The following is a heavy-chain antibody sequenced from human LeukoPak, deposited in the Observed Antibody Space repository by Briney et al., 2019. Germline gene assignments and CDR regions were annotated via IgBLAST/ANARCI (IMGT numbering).Heavy chain of an antibody. J-gene: IGHJ5*02. V-gene: IGHV3-23*01. Sequence: GGSLRLFCAASGFTFSSYAMSWVRQAPGKGLEWVSAISGSGGSTYYADSVKGRFTISRDNSKNTLYLQMNSLRAEDTAVYYCAKASSSWYGYNWFDPWGQGTLVTVSS. CDR2: ISGSGGST. CDR3: AKASSSWYGYNWFDP. CDR1: GFTFSSYA. D-gene: IGHD6-13*01.